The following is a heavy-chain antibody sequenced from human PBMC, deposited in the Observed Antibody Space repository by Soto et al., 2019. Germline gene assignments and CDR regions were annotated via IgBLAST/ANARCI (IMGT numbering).Heavy chain of an antibody. CDR2: VHHSWGS. CDR1: GGSISSYY. CDR3: ARQGFGPLHGLVDV. V-gene: IGHV4-59*08. Sequence: QVQLQESGPGLVKPSETLSLSCTVSGGSISSYYWSWFRQSPGKRMEWIGYVHHSWGSSYNPSLQSRVAISLDPSKSQSSLKGTSVTATDTAVYYCARQGFGPLHGLVDVWGQGTTVTVSS. D-gene: IGHD3-10*01. J-gene: IGHJ6*02.